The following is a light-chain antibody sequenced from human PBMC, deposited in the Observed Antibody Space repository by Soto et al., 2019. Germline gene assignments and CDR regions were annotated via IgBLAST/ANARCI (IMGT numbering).Light chain of an antibody. J-gene: IGLJ2*01. CDR2: DVS. V-gene: IGLV2-14*01. CDR3: SSYSSGSTLV. Sequence: QSVLTQPASVSGSPGQSITISCTGTSSDVGGYTHVSWYQQHPGKAPKLMIFDVSRRPSGVSNRFSGSKSGSTASLTISGLQAEDEAVYYCSSYSSGSTLVFGGGTKVTVL. CDR1: SSDVGGYTH.